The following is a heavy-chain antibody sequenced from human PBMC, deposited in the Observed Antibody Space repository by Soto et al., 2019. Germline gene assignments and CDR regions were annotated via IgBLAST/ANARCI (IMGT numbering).Heavy chain of an antibody. Sequence: PGGSLRLSCAGSGFTFSSYTMNWVRQAPGKGLEWLSSFGSSTSYIYYADSVKGRFSISRDNAKNSLYLQMNSLRAEDTAVYYCTRGSYSSSWSYAFDIWGQGTMVTVSS. J-gene: IGHJ3*02. CDR2: FGSSTSYI. CDR1: GFTFSSYT. V-gene: IGHV3-21*01. CDR3: TRGSYSSSWSYAFDI. D-gene: IGHD6-13*01.